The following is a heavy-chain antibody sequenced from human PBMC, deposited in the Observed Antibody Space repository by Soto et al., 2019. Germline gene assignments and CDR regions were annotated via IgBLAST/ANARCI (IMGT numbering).Heavy chain of an antibody. CDR1: GGSISGYY. V-gene: IGHV4-59*01. Sequence: PSETLSLTCTASGGSISGYYWSWIRQPPGKGLEWIGYIYDSGITNYNPSLKSRVTISVDTSRNQFSLKLSSVTAADTAFYYCARGNGWGSRLWGRFDPWGQGTLVTVSS. CDR3: ARGNGWGSRLWGRFDP. CDR2: IYDSGIT. J-gene: IGHJ5*02. D-gene: IGHD3-10*01.